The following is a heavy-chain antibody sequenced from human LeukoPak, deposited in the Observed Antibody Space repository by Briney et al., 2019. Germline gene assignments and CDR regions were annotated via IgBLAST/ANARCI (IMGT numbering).Heavy chain of an antibody. CDR1: GGSISSGDYY. CDR2: IYYSGST. Sequence: SETLSLTCTVSGGSISSGDYYWSWIRQPPGKGLEWIGYIYYSGSTYYNPSLKSRVTISVETSKNQFSLKLSSVTAADTAVYYCARDRGGYCSSTSCYTGGAFDIWGQGTMVTVSS. J-gene: IGHJ3*02. V-gene: IGHV4-30-4*08. CDR3: ARDRGGYCSSTSCYTGGAFDI. D-gene: IGHD2-2*02.